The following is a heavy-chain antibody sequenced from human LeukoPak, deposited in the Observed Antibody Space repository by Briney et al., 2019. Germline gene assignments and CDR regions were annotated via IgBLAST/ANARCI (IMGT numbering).Heavy chain of an antibody. V-gene: IGHV3-30*18. CDR3: AKDFGEAAFDI. J-gene: IGHJ3*02. CDR2: ISYDGSDK. CDR1: GFTFSNAW. D-gene: IGHD3-10*01. Sequence: GGSLRLSCTAFGFTFSNAWMSWVRQAPGKGLEWVAIISYDGSDKYYADSVKGRFTISRDNSKNTLYLQMNSLRAEDTAVYYCAKDFGEAAFDIWGQGTMVTVSS.